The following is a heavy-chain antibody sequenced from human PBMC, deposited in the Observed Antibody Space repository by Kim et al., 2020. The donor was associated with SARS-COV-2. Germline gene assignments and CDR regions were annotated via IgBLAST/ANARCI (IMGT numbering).Heavy chain of an antibody. D-gene: IGHD5-12*01. CDR1: GFTFDDYA. J-gene: IGHJ4*02. CDR3: AKARDGYNWGFDY. V-gene: IGHV3-9*01. CDR2: ISWNSGSI. Sequence: GGSLRLSCAASGFTFDDYAMHWVRQAPGKGLEWVSGISWNSGSIGYADSVKGRFTISRDNAKNSLYLQMNSLRAEDTALYYCAKARDGYNWGFDYWGQGTLVTVSS.